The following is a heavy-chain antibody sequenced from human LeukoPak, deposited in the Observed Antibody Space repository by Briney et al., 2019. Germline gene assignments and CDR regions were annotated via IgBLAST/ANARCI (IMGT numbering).Heavy chain of an antibody. CDR2: ISNNGGYT. J-gene: IGHJ4*02. CDR3: AKQLGYCSNGSCYFPY. Sequence: GGSLRLSCAASGFMFSSNWMSWVRLAPGKGLEWVSAISNNGGYTYYADSVQGRFTISRDNSKSTLCLQMNSLRAEDTAVYYCAKQLGYCSNGSCYFPYWGQGTLVTVSS. D-gene: IGHD2-15*01. V-gene: IGHV3-23*01. CDR1: GFMFSSNW.